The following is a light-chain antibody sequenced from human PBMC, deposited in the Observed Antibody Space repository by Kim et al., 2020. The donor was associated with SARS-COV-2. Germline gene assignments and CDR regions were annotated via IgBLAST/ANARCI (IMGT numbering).Light chain of an antibody. Sequence: APGKTARITCGGNNIGGKSVHWYQQKPGQAPVLVIYFDSDRPSGIPERFSGSNSGNTATLTISRVEAGDEADYYCQVWDSSSDHRVFGGGTKLTFL. CDR3: QVWDSSSDHRV. CDR2: FDS. V-gene: IGLV3-21*04. CDR1: NIGGKS. J-gene: IGLJ3*02.